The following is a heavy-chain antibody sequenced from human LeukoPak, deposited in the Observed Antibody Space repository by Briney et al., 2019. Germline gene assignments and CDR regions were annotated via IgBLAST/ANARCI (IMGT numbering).Heavy chain of an antibody. J-gene: IGHJ4*02. CDR1: GFTFSSYD. CDR3: ARGLPGYWFDY. V-gene: IGHV3-13*01. CDR2: IGTVGDT. D-gene: IGHD2-8*02. Sequence: PGESLRLSRAASGFTFSSYDMHWVRQPTGKGLEWVSGIGTVGDTYYPGSVKGRFTISRENAKNSLYLQMNSLRAGDTAVYFCARGLPGYWFDYWGQGTLVTVSS.